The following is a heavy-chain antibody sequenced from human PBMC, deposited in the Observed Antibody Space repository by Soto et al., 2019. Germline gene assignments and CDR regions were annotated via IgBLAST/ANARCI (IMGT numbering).Heavy chain of an antibody. J-gene: IGHJ4*02. CDR3: ATGIALYY. D-gene: IGHD6-13*01. CDR1: GFTFSSYA. V-gene: IGHV3-30-3*01. CDR2: ISYDGSNK. Sequence: PGGSLRLSCAASGFTFSSYAMHWVRQAPGKGLEWVAVISYDGSNKYYADSVKGRFTISRDNSKNTPYLQMNSLRAEDTAVYYCATGIALYYWGQGTPVTVSS.